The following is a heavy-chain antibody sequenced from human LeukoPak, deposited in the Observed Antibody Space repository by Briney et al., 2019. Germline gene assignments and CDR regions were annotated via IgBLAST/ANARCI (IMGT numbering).Heavy chain of an antibody. J-gene: IGHJ4*02. D-gene: IGHD3-22*01. CDR3: AKGGGSGYRSYFDY. CDR2: ISGSGDST. Sequence: PGGSLRLSCAASGFTFSSYAMSWVRQAPGKGLEWVSAISGSGDSTYYADSVKGRFTMSRDNSRNTLYLQMSSLRAEDTAVYYCAKGGGSGYRSYFDYWGQGTLVSVSS. CDR1: GFTFSSYA. V-gene: IGHV3-23*01.